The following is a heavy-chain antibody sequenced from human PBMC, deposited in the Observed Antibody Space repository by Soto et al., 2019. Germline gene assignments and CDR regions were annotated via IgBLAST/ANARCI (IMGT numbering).Heavy chain of an antibody. J-gene: IGHJ3*02. CDR2: ISAYNGNT. D-gene: IGHD3-22*01. V-gene: IGHV1-18*01. CDR1: GYTFTSYG. Sequence: ASVKVSCKASGYTFTSYGISWVRQAPGQGLEWMGWISAYNGNTNYAQKLQGRVTMTTDTSTSTAYMELRSLRSGDTAVYYCASARNYYYDSSGYLGPDAFDIWGQGTMVTV. CDR3: ASARNYYYDSSGYLGPDAFDI.